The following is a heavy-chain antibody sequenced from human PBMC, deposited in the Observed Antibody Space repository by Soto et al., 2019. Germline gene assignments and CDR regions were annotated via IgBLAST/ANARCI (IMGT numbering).Heavy chain of an antibody. CDR3: ARNSRDYDFRTGGYYYGMHG. CDR1: GFTVSSNY. Sequence: PVGSLRLSCAASGFTVSSNYMSWVRQAPGKGLEWVSVIYSGGSTYYADSVKGRFNISRDNSKNTLYLQMNSLRAEDTAVYYCARNSRDYDFRTGGYYYGMHGWCQAIRLTLSS. V-gene: IGHV3-53*01. D-gene: IGHD3-3*01. CDR2: IYSGGST. J-gene: IGHJ6*02.